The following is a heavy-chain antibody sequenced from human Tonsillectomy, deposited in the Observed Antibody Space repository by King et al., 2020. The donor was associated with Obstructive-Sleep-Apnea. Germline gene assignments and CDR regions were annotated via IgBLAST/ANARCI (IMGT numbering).Heavy chain of an antibody. CDR3: ARDLGGDGAFDI. J-gene: IGHJ3*02. CDR1: GFTFSDYA. V-gene: IGHV3-30-3*01. Sequence: VQLVESGGGVVQPGRSLRLSCAASGFTFSDYAIHWVRQAPGKGLEWVAIISYDGGNKYYADSLRGRFTISRDNSKNTLYLQLISLTTEDTAVYYCARDLGGDGAFDIWGQGTMVTVSS. CDR2: ISYDGGNK. D-gene: IGHD3-16*01.